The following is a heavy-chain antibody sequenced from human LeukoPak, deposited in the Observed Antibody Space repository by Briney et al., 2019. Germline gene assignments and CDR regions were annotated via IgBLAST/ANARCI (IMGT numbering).Heavy chain of an antibody. Sequence: PSETLSLTCTVSGGSISSYYWSWIRQPPGKGLEWIGYIYYSGSTNYNPSLKSRVTISVDTSKNQFSLKLSSVTAADTAAYYCVRLLDYGDPGYRGIEVWGQGTPVTVSS. D-gene: IGHD4-17*01. J-gene: IGHJ6*02. V-gene: IGHV4-59*12. CDR2: IYYSGST. CDR3: VRLLDYGDPGYRGIEV. CDR1: GGSISSYY.